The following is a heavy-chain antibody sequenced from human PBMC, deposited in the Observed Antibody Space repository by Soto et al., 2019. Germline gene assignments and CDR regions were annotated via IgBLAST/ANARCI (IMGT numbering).Heavy chain of an antibody. CDR2: IIPIFGTA. V-gene: IGHV1-69*13. Sequence: SVKVSCKASGGSISIYAISWVRQAPGQGLEWMGGIIPIFGTANYAQKFQGRVTITADESTSTAYMELSSLRSEDTAVYYCAREIYYYYGMDVWGQGTTVTVSS. CDR3: AREIYYYYGMDV. J-gene: IGHJ6*02. CDR1: GGSISIYA.